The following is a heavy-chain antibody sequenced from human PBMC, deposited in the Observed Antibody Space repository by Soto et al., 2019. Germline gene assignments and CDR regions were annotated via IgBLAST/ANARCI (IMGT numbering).Heavy chain of an antibody. D-gene: IGHD3-22*01. Sequence: ASVKVSCKASGYTFTSYGISWVRQAPGQGLEWMGWISAYNGNTNYAQKLQGRVTMTTDTSTSTAYMELRSLRSDDTAVYYCAVPYYDSSGYQAEYFQHWGQGTLVTVSS. CDR3: AVPYYDSSGYQAEYFQH. CDR1: GYTFTSYG. CDR2: ISAYNGNT. V-gene: IGHV1-18*01. J-gene: IGHJ1*01.